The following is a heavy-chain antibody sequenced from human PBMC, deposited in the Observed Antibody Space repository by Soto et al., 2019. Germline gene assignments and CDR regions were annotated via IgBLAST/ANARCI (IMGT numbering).Heavy chain of an antibody. CDR1: GGSISSYY. J-gene: IGHJ4*02. Sequence: SETLSLTCTVSGGSISSYYWSWIRQPPGKGLEWVGYIYYNGSTNYNPSLKSRGTISVETSKNKFSLQLSSVTAADTAVYYCARGVDTAMNFYYFDYWGQGTLVTVSS. CDR3: ARGVDTAMNFYYFDY. CDR2: IYYNGST. D-gene: IGHD5-18*01. V-gene: IGHV4-59*01.